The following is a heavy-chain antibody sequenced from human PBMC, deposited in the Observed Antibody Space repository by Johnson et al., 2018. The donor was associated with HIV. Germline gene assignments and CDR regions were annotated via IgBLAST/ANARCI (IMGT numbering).Heavy chain of an antibody. V-gene: IGHV3-66*02. J-gene: IGHJ3*02. CDR3: ARDRAPFYSSSSTPFDVFDI. CDR2: IYSGGST. CDR1: GLTVSGNY. Sequence: VQLVESGGGLVQPGGSLRLSCAASGLTVSGNYMTWVRHAPGKGLEWVSVIYSGGSTYYADSVKGRFTISRDNSKNTLYLHMNSLRAEDSAVYYCARDRAPFYSSSSTPFDVFDIWGQGTMVTVSS. D-gene: IGHD6-6*01.